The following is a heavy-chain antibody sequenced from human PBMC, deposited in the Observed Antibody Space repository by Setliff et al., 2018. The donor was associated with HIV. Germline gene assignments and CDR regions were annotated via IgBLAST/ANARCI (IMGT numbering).Heavy chain of an antibody. Sequence: RASVKVSCKASGGTFSNYAFSWVRLAPGQGLEWMGGIIPVFDTTNYEKKFRDRVTITADESTSTVYLELISLRSEDTAVYYCARETAPAHYYGSGSYRLHAFDVWGQGTMVTVSS. CDR2: IIPVFDTT. J-gene: IGHJ3*01. D-gene: IGHD3-10*01. CDR3: ARETAPAHYYGSGSYRLHAFDV. CDR1: GGTFSNYA. V-gene: IGHV1-69*13.